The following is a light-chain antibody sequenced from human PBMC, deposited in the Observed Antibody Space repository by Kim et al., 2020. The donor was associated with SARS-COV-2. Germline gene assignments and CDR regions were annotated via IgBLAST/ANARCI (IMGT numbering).Light chain of an antibody. CDR1: QAIGDY. J-gene: IGKJ1*01. CDR3: QHYDEVLWT. Sequence: DIQMTQSPSSLSASVGDRVSFTCQASQAIGDYLHWYQQKPGQAPKLLIYDASNLETGVPSRFSGSGSGTDFTFTISSLQPEDIGTYYCQHYDEVLWTFGQGTKVEIK. CDR2: DAS. V-gene: IGKV1-33*01.